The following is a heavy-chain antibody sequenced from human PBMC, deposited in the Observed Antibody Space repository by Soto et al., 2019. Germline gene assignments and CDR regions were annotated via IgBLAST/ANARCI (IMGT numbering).Heavy chain of an antibody. CDR2: ISAYNGNT. CDR3: ARDFVYGDYADGYFDL. CDR1: GYTFTSYG. Sequence: QVQLVQSGAEVKKPGASVKVSCKASGYTFTSYGISWVRQAPGQGLEWMGWISAYNGNTNYAQKLQGRVTMTTDTSTSRDYMELRSLRSDDTAVYYCARDFVYGDYADGYFDLWGRGTLVTVSS. V-gene: IGHV1-18*01. J-gene: IGHJ2*01. D-gene: IGHD4-17*01.